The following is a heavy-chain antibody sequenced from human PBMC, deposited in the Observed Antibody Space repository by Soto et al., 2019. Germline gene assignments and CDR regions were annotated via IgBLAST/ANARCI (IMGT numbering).Heavy chain of an antibody. D-gene: IGHD4-17*01. V-gene: IGHV3-33*01. CDR3: ARDFNSDYGDYTSAFEI. CDR1: GFTFSSYG. J-gene: IGHJ3*02. Sequence: GGSLRLSCAASGFTFSSYGMHWVRQAPGKGLEWVAVIWYDGSNKYYADSVKGRFTISRDNSKNTLYLQMNSLRAEDTAVYYCARDFNSDYGDYTSAFEIWGQGSMVTVSS. CDR2: IWYDGSNK.